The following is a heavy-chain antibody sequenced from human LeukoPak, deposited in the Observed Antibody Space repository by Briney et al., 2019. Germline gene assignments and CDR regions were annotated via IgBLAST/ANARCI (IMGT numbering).Heavy chain of an antibody. Sequence: GGSLRLSCAASGFTFSNYAMSWVRQAPGKGLEWVSGISGSGGSTNYADSVKGRFTISRDNSKNTLFLQMNTLRAEDTAVYYCTGGGWSTDAFDIWGQGTMVTVPS. CDR1: GFTFSNYA. CDR2: ISGSGGST. CDR3: TGGGWSTDAFDI. J-gene: IGHJ3*02. V-gene: IGHV3-23*01. D-gene: IGHD6-19*01.